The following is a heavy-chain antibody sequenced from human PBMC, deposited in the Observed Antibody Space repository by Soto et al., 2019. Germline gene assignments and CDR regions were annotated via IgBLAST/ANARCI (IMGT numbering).Heavy chain of an antibody. Sequence: GGSLRLSCAASGFTFSSYTMSWVRQAPGKGLEWVSAISGSGGSTYYADSVKGRFTISRDNSKNTLYLQMNSLRAEDTAVYYCAKDNMELWFGELPLNYFDYWGQGTLVTVSS. CDR2: ISGSGGST. CDR3: AKDNMELWFGELPLNYFDY. V-gene: IGHV3-23*01. J-gene: IGHJ4*02. CDR1: GFTFSSYT. D-gene: IGHD3-10*01.